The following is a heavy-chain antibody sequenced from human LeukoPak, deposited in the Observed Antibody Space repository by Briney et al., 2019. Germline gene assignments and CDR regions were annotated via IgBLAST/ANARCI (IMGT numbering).Heavy chain of an antibody. J-gene: IGHJ4*02. CDR2: INGHGSEK. Sequence: GASLRLSCAASGFTSSTYWMSWVRRAPGEGLEWVANINGHGSEKYYVDSVKGRFTISRDNAKNSLYLQMNSLRAEDTAVYYCARAESYSWRDWGQGTLVTVSS. CDR3: ARAESYSWRD. V-gene: IGHV3-7*05. CDR1: GFTSSTYW. D-gene: IGHD5-18*01.